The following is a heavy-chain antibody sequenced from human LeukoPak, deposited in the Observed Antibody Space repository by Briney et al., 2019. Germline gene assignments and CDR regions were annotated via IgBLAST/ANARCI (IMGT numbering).Heavy chain of an antibody. J-gene: IGHJ4*02. V-gene: IGHV3-74*03. D-gene: IGHD5-12*01. CDR1: GFTFSSYW. Sequence: GGSLRLSCAASGFTFSSYWMHWVRQAPGKGLAWVSRINSDGSSITYADSVKGRFTISRDNAKNTLYLQMNSLRVEDTAVYYCAREGRVSGYDFDCWGQGTLVTVSS. CDR3: AREGRVSGYDFDC. CDR2: INSDGSSI.